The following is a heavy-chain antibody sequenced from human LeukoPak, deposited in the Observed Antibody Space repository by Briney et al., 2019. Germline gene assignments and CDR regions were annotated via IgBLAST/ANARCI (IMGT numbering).Heavy chain of an antibody. CDR3: AKGESSGYYSHFDY. J-gene: IGHJ4*02. Sequence: SVKVSCKASGYTFTSYGISWVRQAPGQGLEWMGGIIPIFGTANYAQKFQGRVTITADESTSTAYMELSSLRSEDTAVYYCAKGESSGYYSHFDYWGQGTLVTVSS. CDR1: GYTFTSYG. V-gene: IGHV1-69*13. D-gene: IGHD3-22*01. CDR2: IIPIFGTA.